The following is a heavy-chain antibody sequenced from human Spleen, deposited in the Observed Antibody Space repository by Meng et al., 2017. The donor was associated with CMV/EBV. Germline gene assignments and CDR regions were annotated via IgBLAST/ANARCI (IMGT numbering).Heavy chain of an antibody. CDR3: ASSSGWPE. CDR2: IWKGGTNR. CDR1: GFTFSNYG. J-gene: IGHJ4*02. Sequence: GGSLRLSCAASGFTFSNYGLHWVRQAPGKGLEWVAVIWKGGTNRYYADSVKGRFIISRDNSKNTLYLQMSSLRAEDTAVYYCASSSGWPEWGQGTLVTVSS. D-gene: IGHD6-19*01. V-gene: IGHV3-33*01.